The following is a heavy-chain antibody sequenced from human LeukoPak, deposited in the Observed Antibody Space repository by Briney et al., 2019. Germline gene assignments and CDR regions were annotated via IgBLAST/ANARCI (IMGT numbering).Heavy chain of an antibody. D-gene: IGHD3-3*02. V-gene: IGHV1-46*01. CDR3: ARLYSNFDAFYI. CDR1: GYTFTSYG. Sequence: ASVKVSCKASGYTFTSYGISWVRQAPGQGLEWMGIINPSGGSTSYAQKLQGRVTMTRDMSTSTVYMELSSLRSEDTTVYYCARLYSNFDAFYIWGQGTMVTVSS. J-gene: IGHJ3*02. CDR2: INPSGGST.